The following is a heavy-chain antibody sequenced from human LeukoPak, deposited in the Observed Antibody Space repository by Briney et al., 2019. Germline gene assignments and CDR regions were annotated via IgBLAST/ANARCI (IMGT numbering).Heavy chain of an antibody. CDR3: AKGQYFCTSTSCKASHFDY. Sequence: GGSLRLSCAASGFTFSSYAMSWVRQAPGKGLEWVSAISGSGGSTYYADSVKGRFTISRDNSKNTLYLQMNSLRAEGTAVYYCAKGQYFCTSTSCKASHFDYWGQGTLVTVSS. D-gene: IGHD2-2*01. J-gene: IGHJ4*02. V-gene: IGHV3-23*01. CDR2: ISGSGGST. CDR1: GFTFSSYA.